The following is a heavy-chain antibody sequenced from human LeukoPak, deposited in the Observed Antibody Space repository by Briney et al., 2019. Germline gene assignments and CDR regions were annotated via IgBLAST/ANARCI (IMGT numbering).Heavy chain of an antibody. J-gene: IGHJ6*03. CDR1: GDSVSSNSAA. CDR2: TYYRSKWYN. V-gene: IGHV6-1*01. CDR3: AREAVAAPEYCYYMDV. Sequence: SQTLSLTCAISGDSVSSNSAAWNWIRQSPSRGLEWLGRTYYRSKWYNDYAVSVKSRITINPDTSKNQFSLQLNSVTPEDTAVYYCAREAVAAPEYCYYMDVWGKGTTVTVSS. D-gene: IGHD6-13*01.